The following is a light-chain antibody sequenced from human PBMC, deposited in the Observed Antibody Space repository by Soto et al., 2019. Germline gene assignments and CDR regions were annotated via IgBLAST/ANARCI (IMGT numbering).Light chain of an antibody. CDR2: WAS. Sequence: DIVITQSPDSLAVSLGEGATISCRSSQAIFRDSSGRQLLAWYQQKPGQRPKLLLYWASTRESVVPDRFSGSRSGTDFSLTISSLQAEDVAVYYFKQFFNLPLFTFGQGTKLEI. V-gene: IGKV4-1*01. CDR1: QAIFRDSSGRQL. J-gene: IGKJ2*01. CDR3: KQFFNLPLFT.